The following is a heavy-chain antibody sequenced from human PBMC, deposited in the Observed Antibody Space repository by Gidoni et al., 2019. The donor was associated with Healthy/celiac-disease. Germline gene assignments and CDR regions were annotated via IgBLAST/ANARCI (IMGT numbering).Heavy chain of an antibody. CDR3: ARQVGATGWFNY. Sequence: QLQLQESGPGLVKPSETLSLTCTVSGGSISSSSYYWGWIRQPPGKGLEWIGSIYYSGSTYYNPSLKSRVTISVDTSKNQFSLKLSSVTAADTAVYYCARQVGATGWFNYWGQGTLVTVSS. J-gene: IGHJ4*02. V-gene: IGHV4-39*01. D-gene: IGHD1-26*01. CDR1: GGSISSSSYY. CDR2: IYYSGST.